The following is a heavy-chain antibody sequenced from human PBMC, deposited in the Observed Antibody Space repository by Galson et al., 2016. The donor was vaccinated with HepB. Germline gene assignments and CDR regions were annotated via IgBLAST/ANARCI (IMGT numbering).Heavy chain of an antibody. V-gene: IGHV1-18*01. J-gene: IGHJ4*02. CDR2: ISVYNGHT. CDR3: ARGGQWELDY. Sequence: SVKVSCKASGYTFSSYGVSWVRQAPGQGLEWMGWISVYNGHTNYAQKFQGRVTMTTDRSTTTVYMELRSLRSDDTAIYYCARGGQWELDYWGQGTLVTVSS. D-gene: IGHD1-26*01. CDR1: GYTFSSYG.